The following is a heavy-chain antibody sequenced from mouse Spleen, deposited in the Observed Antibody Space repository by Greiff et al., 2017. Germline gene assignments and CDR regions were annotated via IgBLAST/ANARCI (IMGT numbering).Heavy chain of an antibody. CDR3: ARQYYGRDYYAMDY. J-gene: IGHJ4*01. Sequence: VMLVESGPGLVAPSQSLSITCTISGFSLTSYGVHWVRQPPGKGLEWLVVIWSDGSTTYNSALKSRLSISKDNSKSQVFLKMNSLQTDDTAMYYCARQYYGRDYYAMDYWGQGTSVTVSS. CDR1: GFSLTSYG. CDR2: IWSDGST. V-gene: IGHV2-6-1*01. D-gene: IGHD1-1*01.